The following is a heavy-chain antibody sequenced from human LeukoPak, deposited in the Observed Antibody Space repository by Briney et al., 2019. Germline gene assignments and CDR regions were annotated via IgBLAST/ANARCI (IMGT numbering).Heavy chain of an antibody. CDR2: INPNSGGT. D-gene: IGHD3-10*01. J-gene: IGHJ4*02. CDR3: ARDRDYGSGIFDY. V-gene: IGHV1-2*02. CDR1: GYTFTGYY. Sequence: ASVKVSWKASGYTFTGYYMHWVRQAPGQGLEWMGWINPNSGGTNYAQKFQGRVTMTRDTSISTAYMDLNRLRSDDTAVYYCARDRDYGSGIFDYWGQGTLVTVSS.